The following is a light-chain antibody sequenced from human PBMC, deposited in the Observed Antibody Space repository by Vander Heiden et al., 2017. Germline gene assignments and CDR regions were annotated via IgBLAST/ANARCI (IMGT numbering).Light chain of an antibody. CDR1: QNVTFY. CDR3: QQRSNGPWT. CDR2: DAS. V-gene: IGKV3-11*01. Sequence: DIVLTQSTATLSLYPGVRATIPYRASQNVTFYLAWYQQKPGQSPRVLIYDASNRTTGIPARFSGSGSGTDFTLTISSLMPEDFAVYFCQQRSNGPWTIGQGTEVEIK. J-gene: IGKJ1*01.